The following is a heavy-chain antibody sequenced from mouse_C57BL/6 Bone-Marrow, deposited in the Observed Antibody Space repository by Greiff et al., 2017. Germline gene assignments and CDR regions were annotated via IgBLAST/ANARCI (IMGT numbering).Heavy chain of an antibody. J-gene: IGHJ3*01. CDR1: GYTFTSYW. V-gene: IGHV1-64*01. CDR2: IHPNSGST. Sequence: QVHVKQPGAELVKPGASGKLSCKASGYTFTSYWMHWVKQRPGQGLEWIGMIHPNSGSTNYNEKFKSKATLTVDKSSSTAYMQLSSLTSEDSAVYYCARGNYVGFAYWGQGTLVTVAA. D-gene: IGHD2-1*01. CDR3: ARGNYVGFAY.